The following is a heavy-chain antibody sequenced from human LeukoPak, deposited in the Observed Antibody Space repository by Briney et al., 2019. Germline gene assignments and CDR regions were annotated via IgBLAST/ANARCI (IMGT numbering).Heavy chain of an antibody. J-gene: IGHJ6*02. CDR3: TRGASSTSPQYYYGLDV. Sequence: GSLRLSCAASGFTVSSNYMSWVRQAPGKGLEWVSVIYSGGSTFYADSVKGRFAISRDNSKNTLYLQMNSLRAEDTAVYYCTRGASSTSPQYYYGLDVWGQGTTVTVSS. CDR2: IYSGGST. D-gene: IGHD2-2*01. V-gene: IGHV3-66*01. CDR1: GFTVSSNY.